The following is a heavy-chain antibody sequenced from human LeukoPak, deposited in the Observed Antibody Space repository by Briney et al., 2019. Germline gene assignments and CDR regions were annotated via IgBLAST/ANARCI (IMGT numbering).Heavy chain of an antibody. CDR1: GGSISSSSYY. V-gene: IGHV4-39*07. D-gene: IGHD2-21*02. CDR3: ASRLECGGDCYNDY. CDR2: IYYSGST. Sequence: SETLSLTCTVSGGSISSSSYYWGWIRQPPGKGLEWIGSIYYSGSTYYNPSLKSRVTISVDTSKNQFSLKLSPVTAADTAVYYCASRLECGGDCYNDYWGQGTLVTVSS. J-gene: IGHJ4*02.